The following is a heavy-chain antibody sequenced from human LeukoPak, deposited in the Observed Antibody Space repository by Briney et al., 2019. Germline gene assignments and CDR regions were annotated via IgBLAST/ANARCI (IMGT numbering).Heavy chain of an antibody. V-gene: IGHV3-30-3*01. CDR2: ISYDGSNK. Sequence: GRSLRLSCAASGFTFSSYAMHWVRQAPGKGLEWVAVISYDGSNKYYADSVKGRFTISRDNSKNTLYLQMNSLRAEDTAVYYCARDSGYSSGWYSLVIGAFDIWGQGTMVTVSS. D-gene: IGHD6-19*01. CDR1: GFTFSSYA. CDR3: ARDSGYSSGWYSLVIGAFDI. J-gene: IGHJ3*02.